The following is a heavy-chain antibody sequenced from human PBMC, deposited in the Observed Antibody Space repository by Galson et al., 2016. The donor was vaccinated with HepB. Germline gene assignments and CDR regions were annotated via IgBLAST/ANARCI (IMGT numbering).Heavy chain of an antibody. D-gene: IGHD3-10*01. CDR2: LNPNSGDT. CDR1: GYTFTGYY. J-gene: IGHJ6*02. Sequence: SVKVSCKASGYTFTGYYVHWVRQAPGQGLEWMGWLNPNSGDTKFAQRFQGRVTMTRDTSSSTAYMELSRLRSEDTAVYYCTRELIYLNFGSGTLFMDVWGQGTTVTVSS. V-gene: IGHV1-2*02. CDR3: TRELIYLNFGSGTLFMDV.